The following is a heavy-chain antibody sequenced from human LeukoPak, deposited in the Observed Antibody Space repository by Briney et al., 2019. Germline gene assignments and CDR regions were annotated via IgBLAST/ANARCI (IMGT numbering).Heavy chain of an antibody. J-gene: IGHJ4*02. CDR2: IYYSGST. D-gene: IGHD2-15*01. CDR1: GGSISSYY. V-gene: IGHV4-59*01. Sequence: SETLSLTCTVSGGSISSYYWSWIRQPPGKGLEWIGYIYYSGSTNYNPSLKSRVTISVDTSKNQFYLKLSSVTAADTAVYYCARDVGGREGLDYWGQGTLVTVSS. CDR3: ARDVGGREGLDY.